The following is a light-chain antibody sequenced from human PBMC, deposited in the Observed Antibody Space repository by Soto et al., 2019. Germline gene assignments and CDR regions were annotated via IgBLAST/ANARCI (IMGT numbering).Light chain of an antibody. Sequence: DIQMTQSPSSLSASVGDRVTITCRASQDISVYLAWYQQKPGKVPKLLIYSASTLQSGVPSRFSGSGSGTDFNLTISSLQPEDVATYFCQKFNTAALTFGQGTRLESK. V-gene: IGKV1-27*01. J-gene: IGKJ5*01. CDR2: SAS. CDR1: QDISVY. CDR3: QKFNTAALT.